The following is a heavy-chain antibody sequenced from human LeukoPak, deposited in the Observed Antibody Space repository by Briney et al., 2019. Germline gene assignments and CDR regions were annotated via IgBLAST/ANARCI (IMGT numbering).Heavy chain of an antibody. Sequence: GGSLTLPCAASGFTFSSYGMHWVRRAPGKGLEGVAFILYEGCNKYYAGSVEGRFTISRDNSKNTLYLQINSLRAEDTAVYYCAKDARLKQQLAYYFDYWGQGTLVTVSS. J-gene: IGHJ4*02. V-gene: IGHV3-30*02. CDR2: ILYEGCNK. D-gene: IGHD6-13*01. CDR3: AKDARLKQQLAYYFDY. CDR1: GFTFSSYG.